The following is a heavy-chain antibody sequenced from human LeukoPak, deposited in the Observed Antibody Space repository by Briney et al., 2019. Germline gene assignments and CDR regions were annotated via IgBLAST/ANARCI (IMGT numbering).Heavy chain of an antibody. Sequence: GGSLRLSCAASGFNFSTYGMHWVRQAPGKGLEWVALISYDGSNKSYADSLKGRFTISRDNSKNTLYLQMNSLRPGDTAVYYCAKDRYSGSYQRVFDYWGQGTLVTVSS. CDR2: ISYDGSNK. D-gene: IGHD1-26*01. J-gene: IGHJ4*02. CDR1: GFNFSTYG. CDR3: AKDRYSGSYQRVFDY. V-gene: IGHV3-30*18.